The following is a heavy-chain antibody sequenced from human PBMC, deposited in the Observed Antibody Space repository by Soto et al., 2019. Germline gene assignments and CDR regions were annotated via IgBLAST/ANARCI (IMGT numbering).Heavy chain of an antibody. CDR1: GFVFKDSS. D-gene: IGHD3-10*01. V-gene: IGHV3-73*01. CDR2: IRDRAYNYAT. Sequence: EVLLVESGGGLVQPGGSLKLSCEASGFVFKDSSIHWVRQASGKGLEWVGRIRDRAYNYATAYAASVKGRFTISRDDSNIKAYLQVDSLKTDDTVIYYCTRLISAAQYYWGQGALVTVSS. CDR3: TRLISAAQYY. J-gene: IGHJ4*02.